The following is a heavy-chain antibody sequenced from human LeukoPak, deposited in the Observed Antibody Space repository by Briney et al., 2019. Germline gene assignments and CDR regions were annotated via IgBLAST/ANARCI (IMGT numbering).Heavy chain of an antibody. CDR3: AKNGVYDIWSGPSNWFLP. J-gene: IGHJ5*02. CDR2: ISGSGGRT. D-gene: IGHD3-3*01. Sequence: GGSRRLSCAASGFTFSSDATSWVRQAPGTGVEWVSHISGSGGRTYSADSVKGRFTLSRDNSQNTLYLQMISLGAEDKAVHYCAKNGVYDIWSGPSNWFLPWGEGTLVRVPS. CDR1: GFTFSSDA. V-gene: IGHV3-23*01.